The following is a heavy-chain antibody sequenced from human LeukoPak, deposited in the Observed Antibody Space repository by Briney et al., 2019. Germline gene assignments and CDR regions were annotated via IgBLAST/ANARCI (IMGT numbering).Heavy chain of an antibody. J-gene: IGHJ4*02. D-gene: IGHD2-2*01. Sequence: SETLSLTCTVSCGSISTSSYYWGWIRQPPGKGLEWIGTIYYSGNTYYNPSLKSRVTISVDTSKNQFSLKLSSVTAADTAVYYCARETPAAMLPVDYWGQGTLVTVSS. CDR1: CGSISTSSYY. CDR3: ARETPAAMLPVDY. V-gene: IGHV4-39*02. CDR2: IYYSGNT.